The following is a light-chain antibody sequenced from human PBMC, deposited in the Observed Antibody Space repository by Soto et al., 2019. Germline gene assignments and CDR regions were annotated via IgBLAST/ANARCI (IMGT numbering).Light chain of an antibody. J-gene: IGKJ1*01. CDR1: QSISSW. V-gene: IGKV1-5*03. CDR2: KAS. CDR3: QQSRT. Sequence: DIQMTQSPYTLSASVGDGVTITCRASQSISSWLAWYQQKPGKAPKLLIYKASSLESGVPSRFSGSGSGTEFTLTISSLQPDDFATYYCQQSRTFGQGTKVEIK.